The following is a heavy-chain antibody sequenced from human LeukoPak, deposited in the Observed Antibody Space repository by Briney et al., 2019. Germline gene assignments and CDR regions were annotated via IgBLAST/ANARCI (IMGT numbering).Heavy chain of an antibody. V-gene: IGHV3-23*01. CDR3: ARKVAGRIEY. CDR2: ITGGGETT. CDR1: GFTFRSYA. D-gene: IGHD6-19*01. Sequence: GGSLRLSCTASGFTFRSYAMSWVRQAPGKGLAWVSLITGGGETTYYGDSVTGRFTISRDNSKNTVDLQMNSLRVEDTAVYFCARKVAGRIEYWGQGALVTVSS. J-gene: IGHJ4*02.